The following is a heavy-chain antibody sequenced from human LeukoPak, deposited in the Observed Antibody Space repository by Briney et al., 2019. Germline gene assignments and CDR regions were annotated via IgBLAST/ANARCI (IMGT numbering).Heavy chain of an antibody. CDR2: ILGSGGST. V-gene: IGHV3-23*01. D-gene: IGHD3-9*01. J-gene: IGHJ4*02. CDR3: AKWGDYDVLTGYYVPDY. Sequence: AGGSLRLSCAASGFTFSNYAMSWVRQAPGKGLGWVSAILGSGGSTYYADSVKGRFTVSRDNSKSTLYLQMNGLRAEDTALYYCAKWGDYDVLTGYYVPDYWGQGTLVTVSS. CDR1: GFTFSNYA.